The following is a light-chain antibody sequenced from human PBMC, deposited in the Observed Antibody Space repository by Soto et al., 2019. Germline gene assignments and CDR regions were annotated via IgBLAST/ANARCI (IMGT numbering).Light chain of an antibody. Sequence: AIRMTQSPSSFSASTGDRVTITCRASQGISSYLAWYQQKPGKARKLLIYAASTLQSGVPSRFSGSGSGTDFTLTISCLQSEDFATYYCQHYDSYPHTFRQGTKVEIK. CDR1: QGISSY. V-gene: IGKV1-8*01. J-gene: IGKJ1*01. CDR2: AAS. CDR3: QHYDSYPHT.